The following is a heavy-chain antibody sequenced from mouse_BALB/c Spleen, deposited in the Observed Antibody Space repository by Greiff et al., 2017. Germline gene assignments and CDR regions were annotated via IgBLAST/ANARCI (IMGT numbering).Heavy chain of an antibody. CDR3: ARMITTVVADYYAMDY. J-gene: IGHJ4*01. CDR2: IWSGGST. V-gene: IGHV2-4-1*01. Sequence: VMLVESGPGLVQPSQSLSITCTVSGFSLTSYGVHWVRQSPGKGLEWLGVIWSGGSTDYNAAFISRLSISKDNSKSQVFFKMNSLQADDTAIYYCARMITTVVADYYAMDYWGQGTSVTVSS. CDR1: GFSLTSYG. D-gene: IGHD1-1*01.